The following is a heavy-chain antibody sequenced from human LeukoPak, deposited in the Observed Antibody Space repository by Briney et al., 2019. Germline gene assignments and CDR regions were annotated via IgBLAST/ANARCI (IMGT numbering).Heavy chain of an antibody. CDR2: ISGSSGTT. D-gene: IGHD6-13*01. J-gene: IGHJ4*02. Sequence: PGGSLRLSCAVSGFTFSSYAMSWVRQAPGKGLEWVSAISGSSGTTYYADSVKGRFTISRDNSKNTLYLQMNSLRAEDTAVYYCAKEGYSSTWNADFDFGGQGTLVTVS. V-gene: IGHV3-23*01. CDR1: GFTFSSYA. CDR3: AKEGYSSTWNADFDF.